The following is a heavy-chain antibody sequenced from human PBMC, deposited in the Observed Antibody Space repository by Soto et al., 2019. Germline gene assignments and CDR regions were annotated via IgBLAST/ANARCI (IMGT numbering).Heavy chain of an antibody. CDR1: GETFSTFA. J-gene: IGHJ5*02. Sequence: QVQLLQSGAELKRPGSSVKVSCKASGETFSTFAITWVRQAPGHGPEWMGGIIPLFGTAHHARRFEDRVTMTADESTSTAYMELRSLTSEDTAIYYCARGSPCSTTTCSLNEVWFDPWGQGTLVTVST. CDR2: IIPLFGTA. D-gene: IGHD1-1*01. CDR3: ARGSPCSTTTCSLNEVWFDP. V-gene: IGHV1-69*01.